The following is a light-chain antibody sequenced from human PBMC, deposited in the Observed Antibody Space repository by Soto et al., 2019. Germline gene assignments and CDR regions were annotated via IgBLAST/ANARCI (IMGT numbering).Light chain of an antibody. CDR2: KAS. J-gene: IGKJ1*01. Sequence: DIQMTQSPSTLSASVGDRVTIPCRASQSLLNWLAWYQQKPGKAPKLLIYKASSLESGVPSRFSGSGSGAEFTLTINGLQPDDFATYYCQQYDTHSWTFGQGTKVEIK. V-gene: IGKV1-5*03. CDR1: QSLLNW. CDR3: QQYDTHSWT.